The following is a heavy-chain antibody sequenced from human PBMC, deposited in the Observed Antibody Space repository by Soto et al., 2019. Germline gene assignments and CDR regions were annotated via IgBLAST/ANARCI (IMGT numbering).Heavy chain of an antibody. J-gene: IGHJ4*02. Sequence: QVHLVQSGAEVKKPGSSVRVSCKTSGYTFSNYAISWVRQAPGQGLEWMGWSNTGSCYTKYAHDRVNKTKDAATDKAYLEGTSLRSYDTAIYYCARDRVYTGGFDADYWGQGTLVTVS. V-gene: IGHV1-18*01. CDR3: ARDRVYTGGFDADY. CDR2: SNTGSCYT. D-gene: IGHD5-12*01. CDR1: GYTFSNYA.